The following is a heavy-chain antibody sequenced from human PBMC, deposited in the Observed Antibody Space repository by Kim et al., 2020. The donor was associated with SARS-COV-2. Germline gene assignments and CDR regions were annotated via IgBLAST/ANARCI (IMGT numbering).Heavy chain of an antibody. J-gene: IGHJ3*02. CDR2: WNN. CDR3: TRGAGSFDM. Sequence: WNNDYAVTVKRRITINPDTSENQFSLQLGSVTPEDTAVYYCTRGAGSFDMWGQGTMVTVSS. V-gene: IGHV6-1*01.